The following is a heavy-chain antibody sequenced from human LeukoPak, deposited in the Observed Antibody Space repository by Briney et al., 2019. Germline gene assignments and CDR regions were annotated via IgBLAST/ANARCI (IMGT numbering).Heavy chain of an antibody. CDR3: AKDPGNGFGELLFPNFDY. J-gene: IGHJ4*02. Sequence: GGSLRLSCAASGFTVSSNYMSWVRQAPGKGLEWVSAISGSGGSTYYADSVKGRFTISRDNSKNTLYLQMNSLRAEDTAVYYCAKDPGNGFGELLFPNFDYWGQGTLVTVSS. CDR2: ISGSGGST. D-gene: IGHD3-10*01. V-gene: IGHV3-23*01. CDR1: GFTVSSNY.